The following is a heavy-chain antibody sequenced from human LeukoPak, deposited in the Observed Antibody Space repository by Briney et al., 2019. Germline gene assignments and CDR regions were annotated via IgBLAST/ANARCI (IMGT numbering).Heavy chain of an antibody. CDR3: AKDRRGGSYYAATLDI. V-gene: IGHV3-23*01. D-gene: IGHD1-26*01. Sequence: GGSLRLSCAASGFTFSSYAMSWVRQAPGKGLELVSGISDSGDITYYADSVKGRFTIYRDNSKNTLYVQMNSLRVEDTALYFCAKDRRGGSYYAATLDIWGPGTMVTVSS. CDR1: GFTFSSYA. CDR2: ISDSGDIT. J-gene: IGHJ3*02.